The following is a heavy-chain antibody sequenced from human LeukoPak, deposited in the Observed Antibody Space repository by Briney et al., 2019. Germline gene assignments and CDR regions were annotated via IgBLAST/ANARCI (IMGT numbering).Heavy chain of an antibody. CDR1: GFTFSSYS. J-gene: IGHJ4*02. Sequence: GGSLRLSCAASGFTFSSYSMNWVRQAPGKGLEWVSYISSSSTIYYADSVKGRFTISRDNAKNSLYLQMNSLRAEDTAVYYRARFFLTGYYTDYWGQGTLVTVSS. D-gene: IGHD3-9*01. CDR3: ARFFLTGYYTDY. V-gene: IGHV3-48*01. CDR2: ISSSSTI.